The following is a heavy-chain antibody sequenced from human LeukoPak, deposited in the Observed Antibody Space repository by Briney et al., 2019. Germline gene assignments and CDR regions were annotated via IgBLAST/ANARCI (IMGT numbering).Heavy chain of an antibody. CDR3: ARAGTMVRGVIEFFDY. Sequence: PSETLSLTCTVSGGSVSSGSYYWSWIRQPPGKGLEWIGYIYYSGSTNYNPSLKSRVTISVGTSKNQFSLKLSSVTAADTAVYYCARAGTMVRGVIEFFDYWGQGTLVTVSS. J-gene: IGHJ4*02. CDR2: IYYSGST. CDR1: GGSVSSGSYY. D-gene: IGHD3-10*01. V-gene: IGHV4-61*01.